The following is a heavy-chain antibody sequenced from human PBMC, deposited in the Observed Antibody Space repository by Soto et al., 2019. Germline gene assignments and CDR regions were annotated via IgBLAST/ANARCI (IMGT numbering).Heavy chain of an antibody. J-gene: IGHJ2*01. V-gene: IGHV3-23*01. CDR2: ISGSGGST. CDR3: AKGDYGDYLYWYFDL. CDR1: GFTFSSYA. D-gene: IGHD4-17*01. Sequence: GGSLRLSCAASGFTFSSYAMSWVRQAPGKGLEWVSAISGSGGSTYYADSVKGRFTISRDNSKNTLYLQMNSLRAEDTAVYYCAKGDYGDYLYWYFDLWGRGTLGTGSS.